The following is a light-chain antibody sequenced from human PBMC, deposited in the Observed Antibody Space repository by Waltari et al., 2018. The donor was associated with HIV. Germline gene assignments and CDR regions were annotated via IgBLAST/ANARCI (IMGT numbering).Light chain of an antibody. J-gene: IGLJ3*02. V-gene: IGLV2-23*02. Sequence: QSALTQPASVSGSPGQAITISCTGTTNDVGNSHLVSWYQQHPGEVPKLIIYKVNKRPSGVSDRFSGSKSGDTASLTISGLQAEDEADYYCCSYTVSETWVFGGGTKVTVL. CDR1: TNDVGNSHL. CDR3: CSYTVSETWV. CDR2: KVN.